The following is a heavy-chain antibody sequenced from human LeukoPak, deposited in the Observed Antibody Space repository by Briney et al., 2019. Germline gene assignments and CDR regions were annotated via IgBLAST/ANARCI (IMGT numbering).Heavy chain of an antibody. Sequence: PGGSLRLSCAASGFTFDDYGMSWVRQAPGKGLEWVSAISGSGGSTYYADSVKGRFTISRDNSKNTLYLQMNSLRAEDTAVYYCAKATRYYYGSGSYHWGQGTLVTVSS. J-gene: IGHJ4*02. V-gene: IGHV3-23*01. CDR1: GFTFDDYG. CDR3: AKATRYYYGSGSYH. CDR2: ISGSGGST. D-gene: IGHD3-10*01.